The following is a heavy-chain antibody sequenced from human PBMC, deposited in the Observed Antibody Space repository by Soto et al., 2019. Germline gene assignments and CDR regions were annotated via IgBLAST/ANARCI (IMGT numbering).Heavy chain of an antibody. D-gene: IGHD3-22*01. J-gene: IGHJ6*02. CDR1: GFTFTSSA. V-gene: IGHV1-58*01. CDR2: IVVGSGNT. CDR3: AAGVDSSGYTTYYYYGMDV. Sequence: AASVKVSCKASGFTFTSSAVQWVRQARGQRLEWIGWIVVGSGNTNYAQKFQERVTITRDMSTSTAYMELSSLRSEDTAVYYCAAGVDSSGYTTYYYYGMDVWGQGTTVTVSS.